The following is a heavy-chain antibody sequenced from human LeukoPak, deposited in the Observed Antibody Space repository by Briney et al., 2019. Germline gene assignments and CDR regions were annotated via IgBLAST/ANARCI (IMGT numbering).Heavy chain of an antibody. Sequence: GGSLRLSCVASGFTFNNYWMNWVRQAPGKGLEWVAVMSYDGSIKYYADSVKGRFTISRDNSKNTLYLQMSSLRAEDTAVYYCARSQGTHLDGFDYWGQGTLVTVSS. CDR2: MSYDGSIK. CDR1: GFTFNNYW. J-gene: IGHJ4*02. CDR3: ARSQGTHLDGFDY. D-gene: IGHD1-1*01. V-gene: IGHV3-30-3*01.